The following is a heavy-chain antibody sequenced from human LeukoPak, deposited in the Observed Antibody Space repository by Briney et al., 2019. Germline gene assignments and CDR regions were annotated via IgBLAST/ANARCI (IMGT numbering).Heavy chain of an antibody. CDR2: FDPEDGET. Sequence: ASVKVSCKVSGYILTELSMHWVRQAPGKGLEWMGGFDPEDGETLYAQKFQGRVTITADKSTSTAYMELSSLRSEDTAVYYCARGLTGTKHFDYWGQGTLVTVSS. J-gene: IGHJ4*02. CDR1: GYILTELS. D-gene: IGHD1-20*01. CDR3: ARGLTGTKHFDY. V-gene: IGHV1-24*01.